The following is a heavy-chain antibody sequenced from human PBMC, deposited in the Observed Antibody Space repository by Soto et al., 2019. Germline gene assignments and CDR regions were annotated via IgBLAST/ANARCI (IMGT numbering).Heavy chain of an antibody. Sequence: SETLSLTCTVSGGSISSPNFYWSWIRQHPGKGLEWIGHIYYNGTTYYNPTLKSRVSISVDTSKNQFSLKLSSVTAADTAVYYCARVEVPESSSWHPCDPWGQGTLVTVSS. V-gene: IGHV4-31*03. CDR3: ARVEVPESSSWHPCDP. CDR1: GGSISSPNFY. J-gene: IGHJ5*02. CDR2: IYYNGTT. D-gene: IGHD6-13*01.